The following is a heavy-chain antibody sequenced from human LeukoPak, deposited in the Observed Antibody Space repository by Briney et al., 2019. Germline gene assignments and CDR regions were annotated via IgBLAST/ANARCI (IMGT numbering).Heavy chain of an antibody. CDR1: GFTFGDYA. J-gene: IGHJ4*02. Sequence: GGSRRLSCTASGFTFGDYAMSWVRQAPGRGLEWVGFIRSKSYGWTTEYAASVKGRFTFSRDDSKSIAYLEMNSLKTEDTAVYYCSRDSREGGIAAVWGQGTLVTVSS. CDR3: SRDSREGGIAAV. V-gene: IGHV3-49*04. D-gene: IGHD6-13*01. CDR2: IRSKSYGWTT.